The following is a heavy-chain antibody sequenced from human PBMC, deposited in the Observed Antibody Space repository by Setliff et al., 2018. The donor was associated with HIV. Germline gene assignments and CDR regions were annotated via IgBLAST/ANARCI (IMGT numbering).Heavy chain of an antibody. D-gene: IGHD2-21*02. CDR2: VIPMFGIT. V-gene: IGHV1-69*05. CDR1: GGTFTNHG. CDR3: TRDLWGDDYYYYMDV. Sequence: ASVKVSCKASGGTFTNHGIGWVRQAPGRRLEWLGGVIPMFGITNDGQKFQGRVAITTDESTSTVFMELSSLTSEDTAVYYCTRDLWGDDYYYYMDVWGKGTTVTVSS. J-gene: IGHJ6*03.